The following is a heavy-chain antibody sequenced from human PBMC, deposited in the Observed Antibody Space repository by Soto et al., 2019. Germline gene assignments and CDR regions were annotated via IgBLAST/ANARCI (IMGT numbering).Heavy chain of an antibody. Sequence: SETLSLTCSVSGGSISSTSYYWGWIRQPPGKGLEWIGNIYYSGGTYYNPSLKSRVTISVDTSKNQFSLKLSSLTAADSAVYYCARLFSTTVTFDYWSQGTLVTVS. D-gene: IGHD4-17*01. J-gene: IGHJ4*02. CDR3: ARLFSTTVTFDY. V-gene: IGHV4-39*01. CDR1: GGSISSTSYY. CDR2: IYYSGGT.